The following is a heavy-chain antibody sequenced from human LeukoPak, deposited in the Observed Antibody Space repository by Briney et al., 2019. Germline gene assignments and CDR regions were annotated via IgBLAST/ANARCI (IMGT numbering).Heavy chain of an antibody. CDR3: ARASGSFDY. CDR2: IWPDGSNK. V-gene: IGHV3-33*01. Sequence: GGSLRLSCAASGFTFSNYGLHWVRQAPGKGLEWVAVIWPDGSNKYYAGSVKGRFTISRDDSKNTLYLQMNSLRAEDSAVYYCARASGSFDYWGQGALVTVSP. D-gene: IGHD1-26*01. CDR1: GFTFSNYG. J-gene: IGHJ4*02.